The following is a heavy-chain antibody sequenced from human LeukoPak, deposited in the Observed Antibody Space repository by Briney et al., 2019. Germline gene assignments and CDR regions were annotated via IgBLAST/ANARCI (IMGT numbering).Heavy chain of an antibody. CDR1: GGSISSYY. CDR3: ARHSICFDP. J-gene: IGHJ5*02. V-gene: IGHV4-59*08. Sequence: PSETLSLTCTVSGGSISSYYWSWIRQPPGKGLEWIGYISYSGSTNYNPSLKSRVTISVDTSKNQFSLKLTSVTAADTAVYYSARHSICFDPWGQGTLVTVSS. CDR2: ISYSGST.